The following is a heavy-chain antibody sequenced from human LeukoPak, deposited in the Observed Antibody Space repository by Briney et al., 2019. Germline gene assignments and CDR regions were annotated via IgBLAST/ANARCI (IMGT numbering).Heavy chain of an antibody. J-gene: IGHJ6*03. V-gene: IGHV1-2*02. CDR3: ASGGGYYYYYMDV. D-gene: IGHD4-23*01. CDR2: INPNSGGT. CDR1: GYTLTELS. Sequence: ASVKVSCKVSGYTLTELSMHWVRQAPGQGLEWMGWINPNSGGTNYAQKFQGRVTMTRDTSISTAYMELSRLRSDDTAVYYCASGGGYYYYYMDVWGKGTTATVSS.